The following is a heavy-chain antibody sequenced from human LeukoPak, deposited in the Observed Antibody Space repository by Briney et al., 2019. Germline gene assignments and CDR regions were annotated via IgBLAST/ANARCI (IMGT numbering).Heavy chain of an antibody. CDR3: ARDQGSGYYDSSGYYWFDP. Sequence: SVKVSCKASGGTFSSYAISWVRQAPGQGLEWMGGIIPIFGTANYAQKFQGRVTITTDESTSTAYMELSSLRSEDTAVYYCARDQGSGYYDSSGYYWFDPWGQGTLVTVSS. CDR2: IIPIFGTA. D-gene: IGHD3-22*01. V-gene: IGHV1-69*05. CDR1: GGTFSSYA. J-gene: IGHJ5*02.